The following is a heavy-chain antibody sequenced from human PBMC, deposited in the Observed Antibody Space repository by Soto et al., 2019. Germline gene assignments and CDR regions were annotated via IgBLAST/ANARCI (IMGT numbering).Heavy chain of an antibody. CDR2: IYYSGST. CDR1: GGSISSGDYY. CDR3: ARDWGYYDSSGYTYYYYGMDV. D-gene: IGHD3-22*01. V-gene: IGHV4-30-4*01. Sequence: SETLSLTCGVSGGSISSGDYYWNWIRQPPGKGLEWIGHIYYSGSTYYNSSLKSRVTISVDTSKNQFSLKLSSVTAADTAVYYCARDWGYYDSSGYTYYYYGMDVWGQGTTVTVSS. J-gene: IGHJ6*02.